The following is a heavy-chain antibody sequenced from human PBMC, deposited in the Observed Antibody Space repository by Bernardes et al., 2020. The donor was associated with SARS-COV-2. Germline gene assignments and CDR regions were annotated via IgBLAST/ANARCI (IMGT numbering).Heavy chain of an antibody. CDR2: ISYDGSNK. CDR3: AKDITYYDILTGYIKGYYYYGMDV. V-gene: IGHV3-30*18. D-gene: IGHD3-9*01. Sequence: GGSLRLSCAASAFTFSSYGMHWVRQAPGKVLEWVAVISYDGSNKYYADSVKGRFTISRDNSKNTLYLQMNSLRAEDTAVYYCAKDITYYDILTGYIKGYYYYGMDVWGQGTTVTVSS. J-gene: IGHJ6*02. CDR1: AFTFSSYG.